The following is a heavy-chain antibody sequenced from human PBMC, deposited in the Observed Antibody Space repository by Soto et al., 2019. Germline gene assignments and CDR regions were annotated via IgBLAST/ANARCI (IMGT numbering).Heavy chain of an antibody. CDR1: GFTFSSCS. D-gene: IGHD3-22*01. J-gene: IGHJ4*02. V-gene: IGHV3-48*02. Sequence: GGSLRLSCAASGFTFSSCSMNWVRQAPGKGLEWVSYISSSSSTIYYADSVKGRFTISRDNAKNSLYLQMNSLRDEDTTVYYCARDYDFYDSSGYYTPSVNYFDYWGQGTLVTVSS. CDR3: ARDYDFYDSSGYYTPSVNYFDY. CDR2: ISSSSSTI.